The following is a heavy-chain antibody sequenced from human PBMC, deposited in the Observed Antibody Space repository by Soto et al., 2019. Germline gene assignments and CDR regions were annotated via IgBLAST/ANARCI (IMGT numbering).Heavy chain of an antibody. CDR3: ATGGIYYEA. CDR2: ISTSGSPA. D-gene: IGHD1-26*01. Sequence: GGSLRLSCTVSGFAFRHNDLTWIRQAPWKGLEWLSYISTSGSPAYYADSVKGRFTISTDNAKKSLYLQMDSLRAEDTGVYYCATGGIYYEAWGQGTLVAFSS. J-gene: IGHJ5*02. CDR1: GFAFRHND. V-gene: IGHV3-11*01.